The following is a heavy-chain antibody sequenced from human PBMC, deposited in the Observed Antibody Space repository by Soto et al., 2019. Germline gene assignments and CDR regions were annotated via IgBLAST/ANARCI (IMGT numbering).Heavy chain of an antibody. D-gene: IGHD5-12*01. V-gene: IGHV3-30*03. J-gene: IGHJ3*02. CDR2: ISYDGSNK. CDR3: AIDLPIVATLIDAFDI. Sequence: GGSVRLSCAASGFPFSSYGMHWVRQSPGKGLEWVAVISYDGSNKYYADSVKGRFTISRDNSKNTLYLQMNSLRAEDTAVYYCAIDLPIVATLIDAFDIWGQGTMVTVSS. CDR1: GFPFSSYG.